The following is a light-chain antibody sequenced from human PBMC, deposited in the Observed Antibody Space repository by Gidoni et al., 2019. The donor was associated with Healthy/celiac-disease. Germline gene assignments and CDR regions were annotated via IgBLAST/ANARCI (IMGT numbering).Light chain of an antibody. CDR3: QQLNSYPQT. CDR2: AAS. J-gene: IGKJ1*01. Sequence: DIQLTQSPSFLSASVGDRVTITCRASQGISSYLAWYQQKPGKAPKLLIYAASTLQSGDPSRFSGSGSGTVFTLTISSLQPEDFATYYCQQLNSYPQTFGQGTKVEIK. V-gene: IGKV1-9*01. CDR1: QGISSY.